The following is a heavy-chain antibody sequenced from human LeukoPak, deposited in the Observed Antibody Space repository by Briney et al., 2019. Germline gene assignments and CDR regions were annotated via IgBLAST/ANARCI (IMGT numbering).Heavy chain of an antibody. CDR2: IYPGDSDT. J-gene: IGHJ4*02. D-gene: IGHD6-19*01. CDR1: GYSFTSYW. V-gene: IGHV5-51*01. CDR3: ARLSDIAVAAEYYFDY. Sequence: GESLKISCKGSGYSFTSYWIGWVRQMPGKGLEWMGIIYPGDSDTRYSPSFQGQVTISADKSISTAYLQWSSLKASDTAMYYCARLSDIAVAAEYYFDYWGQGTLVTVSS.